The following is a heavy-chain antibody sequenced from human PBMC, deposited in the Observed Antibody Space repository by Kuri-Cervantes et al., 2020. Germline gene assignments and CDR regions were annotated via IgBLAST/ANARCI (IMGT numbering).Heavy chain of an antibody. V-gene: IGHV3-30*01. CDR2: ISYDGSNK. Sequence: GGSLRRSCAASGFTFSNYAMHWVRQAPGKGLEWVAVISYDGSNKYYADSVKGRFTISRDNSKKTLYLQMNSLRVGDTAVYYCARGCGGNCYRLHYWGRGTLVTVSS. J-gene: IGHJ4*02. CDR1: GFTFSNYA. D-gene: IGHD2-21*01. CDR3: ARGCGGNCYRLHY.